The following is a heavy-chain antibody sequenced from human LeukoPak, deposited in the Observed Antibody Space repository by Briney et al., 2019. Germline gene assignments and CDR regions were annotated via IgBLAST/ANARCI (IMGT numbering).Heavy chain of an antibody. CDR3: AREGYGGYGLDY. D-gene: IGHD5-12*01. J-gene: IGHJ4*02. CDR2: IYYSGST. Sequence: PSETLSLTCTVSGGSISSSSYYWGWIRQPPGKGLEWIGSIYYSGSTYYNPSLKSRVTISVDTSKNQFSLKLSSVTAADTAVYYCAREGYGGYGLDYWGQGTLVTVSS. CDR1: GGSISSSSYY. V-gene: IGHV4-39*02.